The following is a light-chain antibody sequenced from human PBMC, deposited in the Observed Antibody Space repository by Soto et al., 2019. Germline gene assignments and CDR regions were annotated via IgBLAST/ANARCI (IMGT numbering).Light chain of an antibody. CDR3: SSYTSSSTLVV. V-gene: IGLV2-14*01. J-gene: IGLJ2*01. CDR2: DVS. Sequence: QYALTQPASVSGSPGQSITISCTGTSYDVGDYNYVYCYQQDPGKAPKLMIYDVSNRPSGVSNRFSGSKSGNTASLTISGLQAEDEADYYCSSYTSSSTLVVFGGGTKLTAL. CDR1: SYDVGDYNY.